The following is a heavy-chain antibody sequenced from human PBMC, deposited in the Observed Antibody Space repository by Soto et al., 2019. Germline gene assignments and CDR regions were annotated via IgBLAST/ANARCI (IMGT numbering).Heavy chain of an antibody. CDR2: ISSSSTI. Sequence: EVQLVESGGGLVQPVGSLRLSCAASGFTFSSYTMNWVRQAPGKGLEWVSYISSSSTIYYADSVKGRFTISRDNAKNSLYLQMNSLRDEDTAVYYCARGVGYNWFDPWGQGTLVTVSS. CDR3: ARGVGYNWFDP. J-gene: IGHJ5*02. V-gene: IGHV3-48*02. CDR1: GFTFSSYT. D-gene: IGHD6-13*01.